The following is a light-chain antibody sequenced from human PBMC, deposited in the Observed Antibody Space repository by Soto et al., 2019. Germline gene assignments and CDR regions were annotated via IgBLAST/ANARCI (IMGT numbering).Light chain of an antibody. CDR3: LLSYNAARF. V-gene: IGLV7-46*01. CDR1: TGAVTSNHH. CDR2: DTS. Sequence: QAVVSQEPSLTEYPGGTVTLTCGSSTGAVTSNHHPYWFQQKAGQAPRTLIYDTSNKHSWTPARFSGSLLVDIAALTLSGAQREDEALYYCLLSYNAARFFSGGTTLTVL. J-gene: IGLJ2*01.